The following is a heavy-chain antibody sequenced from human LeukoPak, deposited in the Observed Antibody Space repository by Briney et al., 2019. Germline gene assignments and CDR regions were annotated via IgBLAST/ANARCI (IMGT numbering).Heavy chain of an antibody. CDR2: LYSNGNR. D-gene: IGHD6-13*01. CDR1: GFTVSRNY. J-gene: IGHJ6*02. CDR3: ARDGAAAGLALAVAGPFYGMDV. Sequence: QPGGSLRLSCAASGFTVSRNYMGWVRQAPGKGLEWVSVLYSNGNRHYADSVQGRFTISRDNSKNSLYLQMNSLRAEDTAVYYCARDGAAAGLALAVAGPFYGMDVWGQGTTVTVSS. V-gene: IGHV3-53*01.